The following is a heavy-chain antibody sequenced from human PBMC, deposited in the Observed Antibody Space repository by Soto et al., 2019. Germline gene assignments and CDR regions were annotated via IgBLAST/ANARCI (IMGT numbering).Heavy chain of an antibody. D-gene: IGHD5-18*01. Sequence: QTLSLTCASSGDSVSSSSAAWNWIRQSPSRGFEWLGRTYYRSKWYNEYALSLQSRISINPDTAKNRFSLQLHSVTPEDTAVYYCAREPGFDSYGFYYFYALDVWGQGTTVTVSS. CDR2: TYYRSKWYN. V-gene: IGHV6-1*01. J-gene: IGHJ6*02. CDR1: GDSVSSSSAA. CDR3: AREPGFDSYGFYYFYALDV.